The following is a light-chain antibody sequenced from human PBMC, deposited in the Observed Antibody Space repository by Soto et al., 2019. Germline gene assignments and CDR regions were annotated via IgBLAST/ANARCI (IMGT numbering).Light chain of an antibody. CDR2: AVS. Sequence: DIQMTQSPPSLSASVGGRVTITCRASQGIRNYLDWFQQKPGKAPKSLISAVSTLQTGVPARFSGSGSGTDFTLTIISLQPEDSATYYCQQYHSYPLTFGGGTKLEI. J-gene: IGKJ4*01. V-gene: IGKV1-16*01. CDR3: QQYHSYPLT. CDR1: QGIRNY.